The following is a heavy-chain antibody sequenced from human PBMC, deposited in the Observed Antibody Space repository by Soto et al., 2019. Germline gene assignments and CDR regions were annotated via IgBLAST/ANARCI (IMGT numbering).Heavy chain of an antibody. CDR2: INHSGST. CDR3: ARVSGIYYYGRDV. J-gene: IGHJ6*02. V-gene: IGHV4-34*01. CDR1: GGSFSGYY. Sequence: TSETLSLTCAVCGGSFSGYYWSWIRQPPGKGLEWIGEINHSGSTNYNPSLKSRVTISVDTSKNQVSLKLSSVTAADTAVYYCARVSGIYYYGRDVWGQGTTVTVSS. D-gene: IGHD3-10*01.